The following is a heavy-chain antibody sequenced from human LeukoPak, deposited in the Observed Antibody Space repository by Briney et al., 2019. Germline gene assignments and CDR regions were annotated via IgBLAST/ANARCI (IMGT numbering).Heavy chain of an antibody. CDR3: ATGRATSWFGVGGLEY. CDR1: GYTLTELS. CDR2: FDPEDGET. Sequence: ASVKVSCKVSGYTLTELSMHWVRQAPGKGLEWMGGFDPEDGETFYAQKFQGRVTMTEDTSTDTAYMELSSLRSEDTAVFYCATGRATSWFGVGGLEYWGQGTLVTVSS. V-gene: IGHV1-24*01. J-gene: IGHJ4*02. D-gene: IGHD3-10*01.